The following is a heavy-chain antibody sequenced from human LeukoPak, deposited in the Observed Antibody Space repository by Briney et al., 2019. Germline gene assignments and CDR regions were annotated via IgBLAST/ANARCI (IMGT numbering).Heavy chain of an antibody. V-gene: IGHV4-34*01. CDR2: STHSGST. Sequence: SETLSLTCAVYGGSFSGHYWTWIRQPPGKGLEWIGESTHSGSTNYNPSLKTRVTISVDTSKNQFSLKLTSVTAADTAVYHCARGRTGAAALDFWGPGTLVTVSS. CDR3: ARGRTGAAALDF. D-gene: IGHD2-2*01. CDR1: GGSFSGHY. J-gene: IGHJ4*02.